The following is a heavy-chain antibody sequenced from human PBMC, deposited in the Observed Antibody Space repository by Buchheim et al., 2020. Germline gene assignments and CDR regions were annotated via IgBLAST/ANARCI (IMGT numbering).Heavy chain of an antibody. D-gene: IGHD5-24*01. CDR2: IKPDGSEK. V-gene: IGHV3-7*01. Sequence: EVQLVESGGGLVQPGGSLRLSCGASGFTFTTYWMSWVRQAPGKGLEWLANIKPDGSEKYYVDSVKGRFTISRDNAKNSLYLQMNSLRAGDTAVYYCAGRRGDHTHYYFDYWGQGTL. CDR3: AGRRGDHTHYYFDY. CDR1: GFTFTTYW. J-gene: IGHJ4*02.